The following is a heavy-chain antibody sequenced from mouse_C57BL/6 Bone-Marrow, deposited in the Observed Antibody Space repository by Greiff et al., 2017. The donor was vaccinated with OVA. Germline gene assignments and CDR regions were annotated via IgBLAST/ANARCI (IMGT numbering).Heavy chain of an antibody. CDR2: ISSGGSYT. J-gene: IGHJ1*03. Sequence: EVKLQESGGDLVKPGGSLKLSCAASGFTFSSYGMSWVRQTPDKRLEWVATISSGGSYTYYPDSVKGRFTISRDNAKNTLYLQMSSLKSEDTAMYYCAGTGTPYWYFDVWGTGTTVTVSS. D-gene: IGHD4-1*01. CDR1: GFTFSSYG. V-gene: IGHV5-6*01. CDR3: AGTGTPYWYFDV.